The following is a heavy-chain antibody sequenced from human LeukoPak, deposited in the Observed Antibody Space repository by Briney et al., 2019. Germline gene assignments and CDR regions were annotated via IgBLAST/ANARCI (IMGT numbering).Heavy chain of an antibody. CDR1: GFTVSSNY. Sequence: GSLRLSCAASGFTVSSNYMSWVRQAPGKGLEWVSVLYRDGSAFYVDSVKGRFTVSRDNSKNTLYLQMNSLRAEDTAVYYCVRDRGYSGNDREAYFDFWGQGTLVTVSS. D-gene: IGHD5-12*01. CDR3: VRDRGYSGNDREAYFDF. V-gene: IGHV3-53*01. CDR2: LYRDGSA. J-gene: IGHJ4*02.